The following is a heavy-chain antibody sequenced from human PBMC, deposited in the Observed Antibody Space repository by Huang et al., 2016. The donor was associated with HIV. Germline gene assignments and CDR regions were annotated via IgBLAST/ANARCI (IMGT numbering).Heavy chain of an antibody. Sequence: QMQLQQRGAGLLKPSETLSLTCGVSGGSFTGNYLTWIRQAPGQGLEWIGEVNDSGATNYNPSLNGRFTISLDKSNRELSLNLRSVTAADTAVYYCARQWTILEWLLGLDVWGQGTTVIVSS. V-gene: IGHV4-34*02. CDR2: VNDSGAT. D-gene: IGHD3-3*01. J-gene: IGHJ6*02. CDR3: ARQWTILEWLLGLDV. CDR1: GGSFTGNY.